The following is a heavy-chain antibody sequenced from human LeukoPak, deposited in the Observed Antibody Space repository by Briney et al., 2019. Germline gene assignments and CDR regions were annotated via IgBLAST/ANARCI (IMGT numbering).Heavy chain of an antibody. Sequence: SETLSLTYTVSGGSISSYYWSWIRQPPGKGLEWIGYIYYSGITNYNPSLKSRVTISVDTSKNQFSLKLSSVTAADTAVYYCARDRGDSSARLNWFDPWGQGTLVTVSS. V-gene: IGHV4-59*01. J-gene: IGHJ5*02. CDR2: IYYSGIT. CDR1: GGSISSYY. D-gene: IGHD3-22*01. CDR3: ARDRGDSSARLNWFDP.